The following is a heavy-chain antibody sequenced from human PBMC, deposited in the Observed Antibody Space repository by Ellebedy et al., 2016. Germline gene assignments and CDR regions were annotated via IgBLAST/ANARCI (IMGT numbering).Heavy chain of an antibody. CDR1: GYTFTSYG. D-gene: IGHD3-16*01. CDR3: ARRLILGPGSSRFDP. Sequence: ASVKVSCKASGYTFTSYGISWVRQAPGQGLEWMGWISTYDGNTNYAQNLQGRVTMTTDTSTGTVYMELSSLRSEDTAVYYCARRLILGPGSSRFDPWGQGTLVTVSS. J-gene: IGHJ5*02. V-gene: IGHV1-18*01. CDR2: ISTYDGNT.